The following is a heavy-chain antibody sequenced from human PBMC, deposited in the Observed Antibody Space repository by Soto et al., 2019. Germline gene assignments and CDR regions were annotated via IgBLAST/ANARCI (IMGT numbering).Heavy chain of an antibody. V-gene: IGHV2-5*01. CDR3: ARRQRYNWNDGGWFDP. CDR2: IYWNDDK. D-gene: IGHD1-1*01. J-gene: IGHJ5*02. CDR1: GFSLGTSGVG. Sequence: QITLEESGPTLVKPTQTLTLTCTFSGFSLGTSGVGVGWIRQPPGKALEWLAFIYWNDDKRYSPSLKNRLTIRKDTTKNQVVLTMTNMDPVDTATYYCARRQRYNWNDGGWFDPWGQGTLVTVSS.